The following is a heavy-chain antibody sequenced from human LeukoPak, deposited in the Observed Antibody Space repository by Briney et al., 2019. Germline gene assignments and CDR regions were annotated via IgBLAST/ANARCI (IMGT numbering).Heavy chain of an antibody. CDR1: GFTFSSYG. Sequence: GGSLRLSCAASGFTFSSYGMHWVRQAPGKGLEWVAVISYDGSNKYYADSVKGRFTISRDNSKNTLYLQMNSLRAEDTAVYYCAKSQHKMQLWLGGYWGQGTRVNVSS. D-gene: IGHD5-18*01. CDR3: AKSQHKMQLWLGGY. CDR2: ISYDGSNK. J-gene: IGHJ4*02. V-gene: IGHV3-30*18.